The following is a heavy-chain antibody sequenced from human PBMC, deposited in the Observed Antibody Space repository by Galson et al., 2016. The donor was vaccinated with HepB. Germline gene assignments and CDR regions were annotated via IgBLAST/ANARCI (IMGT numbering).Heavy chain of an antibody. V-gene: IGHV3-74*01. Sequence: SLRVSCAASGFTFSGHWMHWARQAPGKGLVWVSSISPNGSRKKYADSVKGRFTISRDNARNTLYLQMNSLRDDDTAIYFCGRGPNTVSSPGDYWGQGTLVTVSS. CDR1: GFTFSGHW. D-gene: IGHD4-17*01. CDR3: GRGPNTVSSPGDY. J-gene: IGHJ4*02. CDR2: ISPNGSRK.